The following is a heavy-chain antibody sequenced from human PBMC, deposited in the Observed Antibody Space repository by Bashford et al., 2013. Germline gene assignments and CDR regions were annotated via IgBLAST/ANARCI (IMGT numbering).Heavy chain of an antibody. CDR3: ARDSGYDLFDY. Sequence: GGSLRLSCEVSGFTLRNYWMHWVRQAPGKGLVWVSRINTDGSTTSYVDSVKGRFTISRDNAKNSLYLQMNSLRAEDTAVYYCARDSGYDLFDYWGQGNLVTVSS. J-gene: IGHJ4*02. CDR1: GFTLRNYW. D-gene: IGHD5-12*01. V-gene: IGHV3-74*01. CDR2: INTDGSTT.